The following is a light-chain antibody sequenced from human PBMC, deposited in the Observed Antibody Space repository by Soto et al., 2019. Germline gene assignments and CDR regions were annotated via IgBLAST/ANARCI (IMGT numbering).Light chain of an antibody. Sequence: QSALTQPPSASGSPGQSVTISCTGTSSDVGGYNYVSWYQQHPGKAPKLMIYEVSKRPSGVPDRFSGSKSGNTASLPVSPLQAEDEADYYCSSYAGSSNLVFGGGTKLTVL. J-gene: IGLJ2*01. CDR1: SSDVGGYNY. CDR3: SSYAGSSNLV. CDR2: EVS. V-gene: IGLV2-8*01.